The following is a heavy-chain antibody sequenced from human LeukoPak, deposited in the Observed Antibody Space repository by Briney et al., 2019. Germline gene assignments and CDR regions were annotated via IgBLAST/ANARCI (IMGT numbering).Heavy chain of an antibody. CDR3: ARDLSGVTGYTYGRGIDY. CDR1: GFTFSSHA. D-gene: IGHD5-18*01. V-gene: IGHV3-30*04. J-gene: IGHJ4*02. CDR2: ISYDGSNK. Sequence: GRSLRLSCAASGFTFSSHAMHWVRQAPGKGLEWVAVISYDGSNKYYADSVKGRFTISRDNAKTSLYLQMNSLRAEDTAVYYCARDLSGVTGYTYGRGIDYWGQGTLVTVSS.